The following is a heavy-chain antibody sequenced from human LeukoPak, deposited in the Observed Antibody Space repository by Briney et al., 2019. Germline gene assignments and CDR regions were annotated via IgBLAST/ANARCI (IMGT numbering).Heavy chain of an antibody. CDR3: ARVEEGYGSGRRENYYYYYMDV. J-gene: IGHJ6*03. CDR1: DDAISSGGYS. V-gene: IGHV4-30-4*07. D-gene: IGHD3-10*01. Sequence: SETLSLTCTVSDDAISSGGYSWSWIRQPPGKGLEWIGYIYDSGSTYYNPSLKSRVTMSVDTSKNQFSLKLNSVTAADTAVYYCARVEEGYGSGRRENYYYYYMDVWGKGTTVTISS. CDR2: IYDSGST.